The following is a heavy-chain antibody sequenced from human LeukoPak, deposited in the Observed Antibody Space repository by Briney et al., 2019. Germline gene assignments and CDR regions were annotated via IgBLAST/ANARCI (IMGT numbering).Heavy chain of an antibody. CDR3: AKWPMGIGHYYYYMDV. CDR1: GFTFSSYG. CDR2: ISGSGGST. D-gene: IGHD7-27*01. Sequence: GGSLRLSCAASGFTFSSYGMSWVRQAPGKGLEWVSAISGSGGSTYYADSVKGRFTISRDNSKNTLYLQMNSLRAEDTAVYYCAKWPMGIGHYYYYMDVWGKGTTVTISS. J-gene: IGHJ6*03. V-gene: IGHV3-23*01.